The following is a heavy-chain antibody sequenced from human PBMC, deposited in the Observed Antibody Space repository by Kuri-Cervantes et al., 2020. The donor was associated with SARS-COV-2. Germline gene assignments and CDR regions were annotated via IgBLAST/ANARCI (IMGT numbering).Heavy chain of an antibody. CDR2: IKQDGSEK. CDR1: GFTFSSYW. D-gene: IGHD2-2*01. J-gene: IGHJ4*02. CDR3: ATDPPCSSTSCHQTPVDY. V-gene: IGHV3-7*01. Sequence: GGSLRLSCAASGFTFSSYWMSWVRQAPGKGLEWVANIKQDGSEKYYVDSVKGRFTISRDNAKNSLYLQMNSLRAEDTAVYYCATDPPCSSTSCHQTPVDYWGQGTLVTVSS.